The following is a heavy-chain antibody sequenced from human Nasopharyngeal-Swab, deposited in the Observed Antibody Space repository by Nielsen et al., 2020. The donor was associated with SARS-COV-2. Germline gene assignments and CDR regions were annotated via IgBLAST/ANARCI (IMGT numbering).Heavy chain of an antibody. CDR3: ARGRAQLWSRVNGMDV. J-gene: IGHJ6*02. Sequence: GESLKISCAASGFTFSSYGMHWVRQAPGKGMEWVAVISYDGSNKYYADSVKGRFTISRDNSKNTLYLQMNSLRAEDTAVYYCARGRAQLWSRVNGMDVWGQGTTVTVSS. V-gene: IGHV3-30*03. CDR2: ISYDGSNK. CDR1: GFTFSSYG. D-gene: IGHD5-18*01.